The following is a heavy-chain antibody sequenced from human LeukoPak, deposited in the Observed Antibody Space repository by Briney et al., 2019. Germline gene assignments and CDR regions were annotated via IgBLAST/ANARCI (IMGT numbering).Heavy chain of an antibody. CDR2: ISGSGGST. J-gene: IGHJ4*02. Sequence: GGSLRLSCAASRFTFSNYAMIWVRQAPGKGLEWVSAISGSGGSTYYADSVKGRFTISRDNSKNTLYLQMNSLRAEDTAVYYCAKGYSGYDSGWQVNWGQGTLVTVSS. CDR1: RFTFSNYA. V-gene: IGHV3-23*01. D-gene: IGHD5-12*01. CDR3: AKGYSGYDSGWQVN.